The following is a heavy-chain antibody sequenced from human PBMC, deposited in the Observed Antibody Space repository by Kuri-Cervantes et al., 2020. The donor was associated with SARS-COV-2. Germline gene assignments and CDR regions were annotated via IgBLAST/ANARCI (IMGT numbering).Heavy chain of an antibody. D-gene: IGHD3-22*01. Sequence: ASVKVSCKASGYTFTSYYMHWVRQAPGQGLEWMGIINPSGGSTSYAQKFQGRVTITTDESTSTAYMELSSLRSEDTAVYYCASYSSGYYYVLENWFDPWGQGTLVTVSS. V-gene: IGHV1-46*03. CDR2: INPSGGST. CDR1: GYTFTSYY. J-gene: IGHJ5*02. CDR3: ASYSSGYYYVLENWFDP.